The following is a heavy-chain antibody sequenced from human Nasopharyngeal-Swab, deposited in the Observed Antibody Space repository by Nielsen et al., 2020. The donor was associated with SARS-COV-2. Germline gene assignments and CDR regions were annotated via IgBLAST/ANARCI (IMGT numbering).Heavy chain of an antibody. D-gene: IGHD2-2*01. V-gene: IGHV4-59*01. Sequence: SETLSLTCTVSGGSISSYYWSWIRQPPGKGLEWIGYIYYSGSTHYNPSLKSRVTISVDTSKNQFSLKLSSVTAADTAVYYCARVGYCSSTSCYAAYYFDYWGQGTLVTVSS. CDR3: ARVGYCSSTSCYAAYYFDY. J-gene: IGHJ4*02. CDR1: GGSISSYY. CDR2: IYYSGST.